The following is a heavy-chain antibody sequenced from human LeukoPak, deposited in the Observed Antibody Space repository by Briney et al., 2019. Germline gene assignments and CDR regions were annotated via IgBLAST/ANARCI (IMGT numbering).Heavy chain of an antibody. CDR3: ARDRAGQYYESSGYYDY. CDR1: VFTASSNY. V-gene: IGHV3-53*01. D-gene: IGHD3-22*01. J-gene: IGHJ4*02. CDR2: IYRGGST. Sequence: PGGSLRLSCAPSVFTASSNYMSCVRQALEKGLERVSVIYRGGSTYYADTVKGGFSISRDNTKNTLYLQMNSLRAEDTAVYYCARDRAGQYYESSGYYDYWGQGTLVTVSS.